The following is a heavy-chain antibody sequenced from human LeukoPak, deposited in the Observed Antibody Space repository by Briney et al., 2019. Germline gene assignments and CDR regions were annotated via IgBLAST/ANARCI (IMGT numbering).Heavy chain of an antibody. CDR2: ISWNSGSI. Sequence: PGRSLRLSCAASGFTFDDYAMHWVRQAPGKGLEWVSGISWNSGSIGYADSVKGRFTISRDNAKNSLYLQMNSLRAEDTALYYCAKAPYDSSGYGWFDPWGQGTLVTVSS. V-gene: IGHV3-9*01. D-gene: IGHD3-22*01. J-gene: IGHJ5*02. CDR1: GFTFDDYA. CDR3: AKAPYDSSGYGWFDP.